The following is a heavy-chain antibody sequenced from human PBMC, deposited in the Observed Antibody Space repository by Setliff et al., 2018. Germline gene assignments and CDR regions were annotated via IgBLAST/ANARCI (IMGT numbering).Heavy chain of an antibody. CDR1: GFTLSPFA. Sequence: GGSLRLSCAASGFTLSPFAMSWVRQAPGKGLEWVSTIYRGDRDTFYTDSVKGRFTIFRDGSKNTLYLQMTSLRAEDTAVYYCAKPQVELRWGFESWGQGTPVTVSS. J-gene: IGHJ4*02. CDR2: IYRGDRDT. V-gene: IGHV3-23*03. CDR3: AKPQVELRWGFES. D-gene: IGHD1-7*01.